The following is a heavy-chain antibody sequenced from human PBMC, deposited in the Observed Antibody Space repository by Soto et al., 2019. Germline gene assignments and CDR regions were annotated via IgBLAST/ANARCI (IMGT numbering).Heavy chain of an antibody. J-gene: IGHJ3*02. CDR3: ARGIKLESQCISYSYGMRGAFDI. D-gene: IGHD5-18*01. CDR1: GGSISSYY. CDR2: IYYSGST. Sequence: SETLSLTCTVSGGSISSYYWSWIWQPPGKGLEWIGYIYYSGSTNYNPSPKSRLTISVDTSKNQFSLKLSSVTAADTAVYYCARGIKLESQCISYSYGMRGAFDIWGQGTMVTVSS. V-gene: IGHV4-59*01.